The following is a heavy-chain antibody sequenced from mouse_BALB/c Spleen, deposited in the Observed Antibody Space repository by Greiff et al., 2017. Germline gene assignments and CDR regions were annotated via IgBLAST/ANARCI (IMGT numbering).Heavy chain of an antibody. CDR1: GYAFTNYL. CDR2: INPGSGGT. CDR3: AREGNYAWFAY. Sequence: VQLVESGAELVRPGTSVKVSCKASGYAFTNYLIEWVKQRPRQGLEWIGVINPGSGGTNYNEKFKGKATLTADKSSSTAYMQLSSLTSDDSAVYFCAREGNYAWFAYWGQGTLVTVSA. D-gene: IGHD2-1*01. V-gene: IGHV1-54*01. J-gene: IGHJ3*01.